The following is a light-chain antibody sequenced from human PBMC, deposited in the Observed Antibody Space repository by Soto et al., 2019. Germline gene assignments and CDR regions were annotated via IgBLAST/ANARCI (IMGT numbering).Light chain of an antibody. CDR3: QQYNSYSLNT. J-gene: IGKJ2*01. CDR2: DAS. Sequence: DIQMTQSPSTLSASVGDRVTITCRASQSISSWLAWYQQKPGKAPKLLIYDASSLESGVPSRFSGSGSGTEFTLTISSLQPDVFATYYCQQYNSYSLNTFGQGTKLEIK. CDR1: QSISSW. V-gene: IGKV1-5*01.